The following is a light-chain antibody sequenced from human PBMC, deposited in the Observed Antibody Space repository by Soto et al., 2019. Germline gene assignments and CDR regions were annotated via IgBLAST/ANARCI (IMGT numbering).Light chain of an antibody. V-gene: IGKV1-5*03. Sequence: DIQMNQSPSTLSASVGDRVTITCRASQSVNIWLAWYQQKPGKAPKLLIYKASSLESGVPSRFSGSGSGTEFTLTISSLQPDDFATYYCQQYNTYSRTFGQGTKVEIK. CDR2: KAS. CDR3: QQYNTYSRT. CDR1: QSVNIW. J-gene: IGKJ1*01.